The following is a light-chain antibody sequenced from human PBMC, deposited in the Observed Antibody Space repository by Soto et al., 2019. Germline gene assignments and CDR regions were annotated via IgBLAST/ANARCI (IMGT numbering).Light chain of an antibody. CDR1: QNIERW. V-gene: IGKV1-5*01. CDR2: DVS. J-gene: IGKJ1*01. Sequence: DIQMTQSPSTLSASVWDRFTITCLASQNIERWLAWYQQKPGKAPKLLLYDVSSLESGVPSRFSGSGSGTEFILTINGLQPDDFATYFCQQFKSGTWTFGQGTKVDIK. CDR3: QQFKSGTWT.